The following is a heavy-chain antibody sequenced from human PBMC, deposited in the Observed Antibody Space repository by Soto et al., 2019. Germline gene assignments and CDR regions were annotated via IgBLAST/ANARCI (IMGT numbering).Heavy chain of an antibody. CDR1: GYTFTSSA. D-gene: IGHD2-21*02. V-gene: IGHV1-18*01. CDR2: IGTDSGDT. J-gene: IGHJ4*02. Sequence: VPVKVSSKAPGYTFTSSAISSLRQAHGQRLEWMGWIGTDSGDTNYAQTFQGRVTITTDTSTSTVYMELSSLRSDDTAVYYCAADRTYCGGDCYVDWGQGTLVTVSS. CDR3: AADRTYCGGDCYVD.